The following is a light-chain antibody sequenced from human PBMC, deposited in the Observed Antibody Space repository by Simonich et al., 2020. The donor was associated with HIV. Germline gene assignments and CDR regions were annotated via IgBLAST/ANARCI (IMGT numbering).Light chain of an antibody. CDR2: KDN. CDR3: QSTDSSGTLWV. CDR1: ALPKQD. V-gene: IGLV3-25*03. Sequence: SYELTQPPSVSVSPGQTARITCSGDALPKQDAHWYQQTPGQAPVLVKYKDNERPAGIPERFSGSTSGTIVTLTITRVQADDEADYYCQSTDSSGTLWVFGGGTKLTVL. J-gene: IGLJ3*02.